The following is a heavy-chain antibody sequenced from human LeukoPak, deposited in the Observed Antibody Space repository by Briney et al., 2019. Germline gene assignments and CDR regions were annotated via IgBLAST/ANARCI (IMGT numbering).Heavy chain of an antibody. CDR2: INSDGSST. Sequence: GGSLRLSCAASGFTFSTYWVHWVRQAPGKGLVWVSRINSDGSSTTYADSVKGRFTISRDNAKNTLFLQMNSLRAEDTAIYYCAKLYYGSGSYYRNYFDYWGQGTQVTVSS. D-gene: IGHD3-10*01. CDR1: GFTFSTYW. V-gene: IGHV3-74*01. J-gene: IGHJ4*02. CDR3: AKLYYGSGSYYRNYFDY.